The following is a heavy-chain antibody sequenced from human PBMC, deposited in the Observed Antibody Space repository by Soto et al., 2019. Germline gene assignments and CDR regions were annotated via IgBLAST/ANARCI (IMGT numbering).Heavy chain of an antibody. CDR2: IWYDASNK. D-gene: IGHD2-15*01. J-gene: IGHJ3*02. Sequence: QVQLVESRGGVVQPGRSLRLSCAASGFTFSSFGMHWLRQAPGKGLEWVAVIWYDASNKYYADSVKGRFTISRDNSKNTLYLQMNSLRVEDMAVYYCARGGGAFDIWGQGTMVTVSS. CDR3: ARGGGAFDI. CDR1: GFTFSSFG. V-gene: IGHV3-33*01.